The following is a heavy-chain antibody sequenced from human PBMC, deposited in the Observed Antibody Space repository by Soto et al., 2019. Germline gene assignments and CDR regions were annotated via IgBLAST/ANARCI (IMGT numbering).Heavy chain of an antibody. CDR2: IYYSGST. V-gene: IGHV4-59*01. D-gene: IGHD3-10*01. CDR3: ERSSGELFGWFDP. Sequence: QVQLQESGPGLVKPSETLSLTCTVSGGSISSYYWSWIRQPPGKGLEWIGYIYYSGSTNYNPSLKRRVTISVDTSKNQFSLKLSAVTAADTAVYYCERSSGELFGWFDPWGQETLVTVSS. CDR1: GGSISSYY. J-gene: IGHJ5*02.